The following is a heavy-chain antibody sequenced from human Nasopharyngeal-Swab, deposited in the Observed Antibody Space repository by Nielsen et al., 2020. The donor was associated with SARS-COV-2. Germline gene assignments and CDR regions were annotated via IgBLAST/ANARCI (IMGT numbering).Heavy chain of an antibody. Sequence: SETLSLTCTVSGGSISSYYWSWIRQPPGKGLEWIGYTYSSGSTNYNPSLKSRVTISIDTSKNQFSLKLGSVTAADTAVYYCARLSLVDYYDSSGYYWFDPWGQGTLVTVSS. CDR3: ARLSLVDYYDSSGYYWFDP. J-gene: IGHJ5*02. CDR2: TYSSGST. V-gene: IGHV4-59*08. CDR1: GGSISSYY. D-gene: IGHD3-22*01.